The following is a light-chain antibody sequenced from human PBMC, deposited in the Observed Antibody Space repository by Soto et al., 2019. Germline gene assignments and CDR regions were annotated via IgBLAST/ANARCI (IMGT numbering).Light chain of an antibody. J-gene: IGLJ1*01. CDR3: CSLTTSHTYV. CDR1: SSDIGHYDY. CDR2: HVT. Sequence: QSALTQPASVSGSPGQSIPISCTGTSSDIGHYDYVSWYQQHPGKAPKLMIYHVTYRPSGGSNRYSGSKSGNSASLTISGLQADDEADYYCCSLTTSHTYVFGSGTKLTVL. V-gene: IGLV2-14*03.